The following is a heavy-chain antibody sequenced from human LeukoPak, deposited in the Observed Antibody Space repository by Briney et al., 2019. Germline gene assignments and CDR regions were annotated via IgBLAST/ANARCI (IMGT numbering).Heavy chain of an antibody. V-gene: IGHV1-2*02. CDR2: INPDSGGT. J-gene: IGHJ4*02. Sequence: ASVKVSCTASGYTFTGYYMHWVRQAPGQGLQWMGWINPDSGGTDYAQKFQGTVTMTRDTSISTVYMELTSLRSDDTAVYYCARGGINWGSSFFSFDYWGQGTLVTVSS. CDR3: ARGGINWGSSFFSFDY. D-gene: IGHD7-27*01. CDR1: GYTFTGYY.